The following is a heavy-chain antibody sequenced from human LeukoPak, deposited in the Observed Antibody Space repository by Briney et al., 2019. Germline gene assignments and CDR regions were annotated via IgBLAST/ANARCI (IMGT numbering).Heavy chain of an antibody. V-gene: IGHV3-48*01. Sequence: GGALTLSCAASGFTFSSYSMNWVRQAPGKGLEWVSYISSSSSTIYYADSVTGRFTISRDNAKNSLYLQMNSLRAEDTAVYYCAKDVLLCFGELSGWGQGTLVTVSS. D-gene: IGHD3-10*01. CDR2: ISSSSSTI. CDR3: AKDVLLCFGELSG. J-gene: IGHJ4*02. CDR1: GFTFSSYS.